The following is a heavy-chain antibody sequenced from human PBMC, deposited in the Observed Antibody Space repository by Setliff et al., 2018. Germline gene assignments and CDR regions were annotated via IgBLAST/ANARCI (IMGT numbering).Heavy chain of an antibody. Sequence: SVKVSCKASGGTFSSYGISWVRQAPGQGLEWMGGTIPIFGTTNYAQKFQGRVAIITDESTSTAYMELSSLTSADTAVYYCAREGVDSRSSTDYRYYMDVWGKGTTVTVSS. CDR2: TIPIFGTT. D-gene: IGHD3-22*01. CDR1: GGTFSSYG. CDR3: AREGVDSRSSTDYRYYMDV. J-gene: IGHJ6*03. V-gene: IGHV1-69*05.